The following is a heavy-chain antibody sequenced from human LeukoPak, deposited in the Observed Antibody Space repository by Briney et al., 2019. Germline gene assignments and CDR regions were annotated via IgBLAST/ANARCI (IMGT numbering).Heavy chain of an antibody. CDR3: AKSLGVGGYTRYKGFDQ. V-gene: IGHV3-23*01. J-gene: IGHJ4*02. D-gene: IGHD3-16*02. CDR1: GFTFNSFA. Sequence: GGSLGLSCAASGFTFNSFAMNWVRQAPGKGLEWVSSISGSDGTSHYADFVKGRFTISRDNSKNTLYLQMNSLRAEDTVAYYCAKSLGVGGYTRYKGFDQWGQGTLVVVSS. CDR2: ISGSDGTS.